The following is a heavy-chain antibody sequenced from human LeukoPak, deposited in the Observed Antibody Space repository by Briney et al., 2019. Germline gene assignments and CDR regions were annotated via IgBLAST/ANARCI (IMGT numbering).Heavy chain of an antibody. D-gene: IGHD2-8*01. CDR3: ARASGAGGMLYGPDY. CDR1: GYTSSSYY. Sequence: ASVKVSCKASGYTSSSYYMHWVRQAPGQGLEWMGIINPSGGSTSYAQKFQGRVTMTRDTSTSTVYMELSSLRSEDTAVYYCARASGAGGMLYGPDYWGQGTLVTVSS. V-gene: IGHV1-46*01. J-gene: IGHJ4*02. CDR2: INPSGGST.